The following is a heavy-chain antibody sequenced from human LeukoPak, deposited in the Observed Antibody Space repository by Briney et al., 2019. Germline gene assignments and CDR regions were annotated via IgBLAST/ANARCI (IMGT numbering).Heavy chain of an antibody. D-gene: IGHD5-18*01. CDR1: GFTFDDYG. CDR2: ISGLGGST. V-gene: IGHV3-43*02. CDR3: AKEGYSYGYYFDY. J-gene: IGHJ4*02. Sequence: GGSLRLSCAASGFTFDDYGMHWVRQAPGKGLQWVSLISGLGGSTYYADSVKGRFTISRDNSKNSLYLQMNSLRTEDTALYYCAKEGYSYGYYFDYWGQGTLVAVSS.